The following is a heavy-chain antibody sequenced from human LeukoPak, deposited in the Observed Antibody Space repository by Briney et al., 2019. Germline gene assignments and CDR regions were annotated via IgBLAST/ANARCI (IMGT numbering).Heavy chain of an antibody. CDR1: GGSISSSSYY. J-gene: IGHJ5*02. CDR3: ARRYNLAAAGTGSGFDP. Sequence: SETLSLTCTVSGGSISSSSYYWSWIRQPPGKGLEWIGEINHSGSTNYNPSLKSRVTISVDTSKNQFSLKLSSVTAADTAVYYCARRYNLAAAGTGSGFDPWGQGTLVTVSS. CDR2: INHSGST. D-gene: IGHD6-13*01. V-gene: IGHV4-39*07.